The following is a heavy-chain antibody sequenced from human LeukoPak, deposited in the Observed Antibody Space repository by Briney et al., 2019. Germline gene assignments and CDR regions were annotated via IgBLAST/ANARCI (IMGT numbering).Heavy chain of an antibody. Sequence: SETLSLTCTVSGGSISSYYWSWIRQPPGKGLEWIGSIYYSGSTYYNPSLKSRVTVSVDTSKNQFSLKLSSVTASDTAVYYCARHDGIAAPHDFWGQGTLVNVPS. CDR2: IYYSGST. D-gene: IGHD6-13*01. J-gene: IGHJ4*02. V-gene: IGHV4-59*05. CDR1: GGSISSYY. CDR3: ARHDGIAAPHDF.